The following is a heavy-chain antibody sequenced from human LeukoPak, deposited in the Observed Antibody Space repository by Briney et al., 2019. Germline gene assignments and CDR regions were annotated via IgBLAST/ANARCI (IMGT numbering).Heavy chain of an antibody. V-gene: IGHV4-38-2*01. CDR2: IHHSGST. J-gene: IGHJ6*03. CDR3: ARLEAGYVAGIPYYYYYYYMDV. D-gene: IGHD6-19*01. Sequence: PSETLSLTCAVSGYSISSGYYWGWIRQPPGKGLEWIGSIHHSGSTYYNPSLKSRVTISVDTSKNQFSLKLSSVTAADTAVYYCARLEAGYVAGIPYYYYYYYMDVWGKGTTVTVSS. CDR1: GYSISSGYY.